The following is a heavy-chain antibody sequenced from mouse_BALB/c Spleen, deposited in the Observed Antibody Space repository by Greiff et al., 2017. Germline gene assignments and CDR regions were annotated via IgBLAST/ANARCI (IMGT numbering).Heavy chain of an antibody. CDR2: INPYNGDT. CDR1: GYSFTGYF. D-gene: IGHD2-1*01. CDR3: ARRNYSYYFDF. J-gene: IGHJ2*01. V-gene: IGHV1-20*02. Sequence: EVQLQQSGPELVKPGASVKISCKASGYSFTGYFMNWVMPSHGKSLEWIGRINPYNGDTYYNQKFKGKATLTVDKSSSTAHMELRSLASEDSAVYYCARRNYSYYFDFWGQGTTLTVSS.